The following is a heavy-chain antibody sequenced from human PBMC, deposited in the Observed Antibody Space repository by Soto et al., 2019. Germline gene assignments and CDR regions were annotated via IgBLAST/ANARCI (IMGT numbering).Heavy chain of an antibody. CDR2: INTDGSWT. D-gene: IGHD2-15*01. J-gene: IGHJ6*02. V-gene: IGHV3-74*01. CDR3: ARAPDCGGGSCYSGHRYYGMDV. Sequence: EVQLVESGGGLVQPGGSLRLSCEASGFTFNNYWVHWVRQPPGKGLVWVSRINTDGSWTNYADSVKGRFTMSRDNAKNTLYLQINSLRDEDTAVYYCARAPDCGGGSCYSGHRYYGMDVWGQGATVTVSS. CDR1: GFTFNNYW.